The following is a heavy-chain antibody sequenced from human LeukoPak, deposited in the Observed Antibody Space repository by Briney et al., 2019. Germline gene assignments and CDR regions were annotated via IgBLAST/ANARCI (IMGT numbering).Heavy chain of an antibody. CDR1: GYSISSGYY. CDR2: IYHSGST. Sequence: PSEXXSLTCTVSGYSISSGYYWGWIRQPPGKGGEWIGSIYHSGSTYYNPSLKTRVTISVDTSKNQFSLKLSSVTAADTAVYYCARDSSITIFGVVIHDAFDIWGQGTMVTVSS. V-gene: IGHV4-38-2*02. J-gene: IGHJ3*02. CDR3: ARDSSITIFGVVIHDAFDI. D-gene: IGHD3-3*01.